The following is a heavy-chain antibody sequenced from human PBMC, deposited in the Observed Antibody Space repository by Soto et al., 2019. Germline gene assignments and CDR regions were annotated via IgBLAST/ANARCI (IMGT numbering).Heavy chain of an antibody. CDR2: IVVGSGNT. V-gene: IGHV1-58*01. J-gene: IGHJ6*02. CDR3: AADPGGVTAIPAMDV. Sequence: ASVKGSCKTSGFTYTRSAVRWVRQARGQRLEWIGWIVVGSGNTNYAQKFQERVTITRDMSTSTAYMELSSLRSEDTAVYYCAADPGGVTAIPAMDVWGQGTMVTVSS. CDR1: GFTYTRSA. D-gene: IGHD2-21*02.